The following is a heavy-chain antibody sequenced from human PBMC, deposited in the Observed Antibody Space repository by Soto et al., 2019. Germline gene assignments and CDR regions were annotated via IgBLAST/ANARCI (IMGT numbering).Heavy chain of an antibody. J-gene: IGHJ6*03. Sequence: EVQLVESGGGLVQPGRSLRLSCTASGFTFGDYAMSWFRQAPGKGLEWVGFIRSKAYGGTTEYAASVKGRFTISRDDSKSIAYLQMNSLKTEDTAVYYCTRDRGFVVVPPAIPRLGYYMDVWGKGTTVTVSS. CDR1: GFTFGDYA. CDR2: IRSKAYGGTT. D-gene: IGHD2-2*01. V-gene: IGHV3-49*03. CDR3: TRDRGFVVVPPAIPRLGYYMDV.